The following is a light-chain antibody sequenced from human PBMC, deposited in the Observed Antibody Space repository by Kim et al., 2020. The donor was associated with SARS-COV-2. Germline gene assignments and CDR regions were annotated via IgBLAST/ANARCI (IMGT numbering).Light chain of an antibody. V-gene: IGLV1-47*01. Sequence: QSVLTQPPSASGTPGQRVTISCSGSSSNIGSNYVYWYQQLPGTAPKLLIYRNNQWPSGVPDRFSGSKSGTSTSLAISGLRSEDEADYYCAAWDDSLSVWVFGGGTQLTVL. CDR2: RNN. CDR3: AAWDDSLSVWV. J-gene: IGLJ3*02. CDR1: SSNIGSNY.